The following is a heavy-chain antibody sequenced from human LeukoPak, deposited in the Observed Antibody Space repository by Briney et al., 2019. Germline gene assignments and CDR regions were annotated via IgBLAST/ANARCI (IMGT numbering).Heavy chain of an antibody. V-gene: IGHV3-33*08. CDR2: IWFDGSKT. D-gene: IGHD4-17*01. Sequence: LSLTCAVYGGSFSGYYWSWIRQAPGKGLEWVAVIWFDGSKTNYIESMRGRVTISRDNSRATLSLQMNSLRVEDTAMYYCARYYGDYNAFDIWGHGTMVTVSS. CDR1: GGSFSGYY. J-gene: IGHJ3*02. CDR3: ARYYGDYNAFDI.